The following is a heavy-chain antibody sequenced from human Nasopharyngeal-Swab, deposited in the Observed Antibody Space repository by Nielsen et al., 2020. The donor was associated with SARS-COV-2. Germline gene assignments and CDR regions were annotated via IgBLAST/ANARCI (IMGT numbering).Heavy chain of an antibody. CDR2: ISSYNGNT. CDR1: GYTFTSYG. CDR3: ASAPHYDYVWGSYRQTFKFDY. Sequence: ASVKVSCKASGYTFTSYGISWVRQAPGQGLEWMGWISSYNGNTDYAQKLQGRVTMTTDTSTSTAYMELRSLRCDDTAVYFCASAPHYDYVWGSYRQTFKFDYWGQGSLVTVSS. J-gene: IGHJ4*02. V-gene: IGHV1-18*01. D-gene: IGHD3-16*02.